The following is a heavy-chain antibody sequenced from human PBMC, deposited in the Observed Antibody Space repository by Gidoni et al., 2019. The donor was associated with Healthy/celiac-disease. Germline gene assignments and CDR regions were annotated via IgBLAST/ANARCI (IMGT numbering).Heavy chain of an antibody. CDR2: IKSKTDGGTT. Sequence: EVQLVESGGGLVKPGGSLRLSCAASGFPFSNAWMSWGRQAPGKGLEWVGSIKSKTDGGTTDYAAPVKGRFTISRDDSKNTLYLQMNSLKTEDTAVYYCTTDVYTATDYWGQGTLVTVSS. J-gene: IGHJ4*02. V-gene: IGHV3-15*01. CDR3: TTDVYTATDY. D-gene: IGHD5-18*01. CDR1: GFPFSNAW.